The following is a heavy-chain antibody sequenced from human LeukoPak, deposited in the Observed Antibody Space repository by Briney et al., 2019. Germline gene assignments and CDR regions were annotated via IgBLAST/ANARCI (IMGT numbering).Heavy chain of an antibody. V-gene: IGHV3-43*02. D-gene: IGHD1-14*01. CDR2: ISGDGGST. Sequence: GGSLRLSCAASGFTFDDYAMHWVHQAPGKGLEWVSLISGDGGSTYYADSVKGRFTISRDNSKNSLYLQMDSLRTEDTALYYCAKVTLRTFDYWGQGTPVTVSS. J-gene: IGHJ4*02. CDR1: GFTFDDYA. CDR3: AKVTLRTFDY.